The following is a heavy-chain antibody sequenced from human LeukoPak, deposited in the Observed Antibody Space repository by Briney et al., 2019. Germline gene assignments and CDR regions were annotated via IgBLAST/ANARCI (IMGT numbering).Heavy chain of an antibody. CDR2: IRYDGSNK. CDR3: AKDRPYCSGGSCYSDY. CDR1: GFTFSSYG. D-gene: IGHD2-15*01. Sequence: GESLRLSCAAPGFTFSSYGMHWVRQAPAKGLERVAFIRYDGSNKYYADSVKGRVTISRDNSKNTLYLQMNSLRAEDTAVYYCAKDRPYCSGGSCYSDYWGQGTLVTVSS. V-gene: IGHV3-30*02. J-gene: IGHJ4*02.